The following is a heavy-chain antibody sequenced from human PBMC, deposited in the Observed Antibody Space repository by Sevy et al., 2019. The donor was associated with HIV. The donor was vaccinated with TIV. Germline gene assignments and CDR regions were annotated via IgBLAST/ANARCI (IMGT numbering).Heavy chain of an antibody. V-gene: IGHV3-30*18. CDR1: GFTFSSYG. CDR2: ISYDGSNK. J-gene: IGHJ6*02. CDR3: AKEGYDLDQSTTISGYYYYGMDV. Sequence: GGSLRLSCAASGFTFSSYGMHWVRQAPGKGLEWVAVISYDGSNKYYADSVKGRFTISRDNSKNTLYLQMKSLRAEDTAVYYCAKEGYDLDQSTTISGYYYYGMDVWGQGTTVTVSS. D-gene: IGHD5-12*01.